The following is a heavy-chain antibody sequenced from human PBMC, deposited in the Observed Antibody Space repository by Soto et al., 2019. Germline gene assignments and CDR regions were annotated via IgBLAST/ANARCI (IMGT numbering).Heavy chain of an antibody. V-gene: IGHV3-30-3*01. J-gene: IGHJ4*02. CDR3: ARDLDRDSDY. D-gene: IGHD3-22*01. CDR2: VSFDGTKT. Sequence: PGGSLRLSCAASIFSISNYAMHWVRQAPGKGLEWVALVSFDGTKTYYADSVKGRFTISRDISKNTLYMQMSSLRAEDTAVYYCARDLDRDSDYWGQGTLVTVSS. CDR1: IFSISNYA.